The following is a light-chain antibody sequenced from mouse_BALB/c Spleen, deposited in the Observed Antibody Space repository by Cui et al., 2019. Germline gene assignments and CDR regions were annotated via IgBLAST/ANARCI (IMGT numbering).Light chain of an antibody. CDR3: QHFWGTPYT. CDR2: AAT. Sequence: IQMTQSPASLSVSVGETVTITCRASENIYSNLAWYQQKQGKSPQLLVYAATNLADGVPSRLSGSGSGTQYSLKINSLQSEDFGSYYCQHFWGTPYTFGGGTKLEIK. V-gene: IGKV12-46*01. J-gene: IGKJ2*01. CDR1: ENIYSN.